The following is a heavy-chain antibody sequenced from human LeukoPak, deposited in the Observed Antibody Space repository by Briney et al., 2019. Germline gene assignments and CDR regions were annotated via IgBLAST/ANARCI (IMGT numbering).Heavy chain of an antibody. CDR2: IYYSGST. V-gene: IGHV4-59*01. J-gene: IGHJ4*02. CDR1: GGSISSYF. Sequence: PSETLSLTCTVSGGSISSYFWSWIRQPPGKGLEWIAYIYYSGSTNYNPSLKSRVTISVDTSKNQFSLRLSSVTAADTAVYYCARVTGYMTEDYFDYWGQGTLITVSS. D-gene: IGHD6-13*01. CDR3: ARVTGYMTEDYFDY.